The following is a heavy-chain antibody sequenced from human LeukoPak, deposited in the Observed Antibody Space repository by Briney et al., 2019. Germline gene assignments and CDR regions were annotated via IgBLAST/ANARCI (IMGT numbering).Heavy chain of an antibody. CDR1: GGSISSSSYY. Sequence: SETLSLTCTVSGGSISSSSYYWGWIRQPPGKGLEWIGRIYTSGSTNYNPSLKSRVTISVDTSKNQFSLKLSSVTAADTAVYYCARQITMIVVVPPDAFDIWGQGTMVTVSS. CDR2: IYTSGST. D-gene: IGHD3-22*01. J-gene: IGHJ3*02. V-gene: IGHV4-39*01. CDR3: ARQITMIVVVPPDAFDI.